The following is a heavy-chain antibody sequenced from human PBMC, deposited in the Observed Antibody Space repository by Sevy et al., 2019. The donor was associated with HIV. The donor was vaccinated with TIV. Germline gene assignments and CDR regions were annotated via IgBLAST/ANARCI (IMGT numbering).Heavy chain of an antibody. D-gene: IGHD3-16*01. CDR3: AGGDTTMITDLDY. CDR2: VTSDGAT. V-gene: IGHV3-23*01. Sequence: GGSLRLSCAASGLTFTTTGMSWVRQAPGKGLEWVAGVTSDGATYYADSVRDRLTVSRDKSKNKLYIQLNSLRADDTAVFYCAGGDTTMITDLDYWGQGTLVTVSS. CDR1: GLTFTTTG. J-gene: IGHJ4*02.